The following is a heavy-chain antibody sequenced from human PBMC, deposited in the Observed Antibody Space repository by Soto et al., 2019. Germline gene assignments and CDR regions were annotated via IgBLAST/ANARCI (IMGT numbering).Heavy chain of an antibody. CDR2: ISGSGGST. Sequence: AGGSLRLSCAASGFTFSSYAMSWVRQAPGKGLEWVSAISGSGGSTYYADSVKGRFTISRDNSKNTLYLQMNSLRAEDTAVYYCAKDPDRSWYIFDYWGQGTLVTVSS. D-gene: IGHD6-13*01. CDR3: AKDPDRSWYIFDY. CDR1: GFTFSSYA. V-gene: IGHV3-23*01. J-gene: IGHJ4*02.